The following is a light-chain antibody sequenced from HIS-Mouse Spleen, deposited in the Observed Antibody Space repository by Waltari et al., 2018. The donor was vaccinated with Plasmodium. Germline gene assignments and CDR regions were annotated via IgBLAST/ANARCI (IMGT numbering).Light chain of an antibody. J-gene: IGKJ2*01. V-gene: IGKV3-20*01. CDR2: GAS. CDR3: QQYGSSPYT. CDR1: QSVSRSY. Sequence: EIVLTQSPGTLSLSPGEAATLPCGASQSVSRSYLAWYQQKPGQAPRLLIYGASSRATGIPDRFSGSGSGTDFTLTISRLEPEDFAVYYCQQYGSSPYTFGQGTKLEIK.